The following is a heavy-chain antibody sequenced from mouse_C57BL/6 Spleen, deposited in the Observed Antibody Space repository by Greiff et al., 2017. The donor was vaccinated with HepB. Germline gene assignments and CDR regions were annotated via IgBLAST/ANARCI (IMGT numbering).Heavy chain of an antibody. CDR3: TRGLRGY. D-gene: IGHD1-1*01. V-gene: IGHV1-15*01. CDR1: GYTFTDYE. Sequence: QVQLQQPGAELVRPGASVTLSCKASGYTFTDYEMHWVKQTPVHGLEWIGAIDPETGGTAYNQKFKGKAILTADKSSSTAYMELRSLTSEDSAVYYCTRGLRGYWGQGTTLTVSS. CDR2: IDPETGGT. J-gene: IGHJ2*01.